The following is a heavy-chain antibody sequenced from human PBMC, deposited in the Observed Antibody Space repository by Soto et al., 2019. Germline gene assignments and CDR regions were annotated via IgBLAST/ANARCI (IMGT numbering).Heavy chain of an antibody. D-gene: IGHD1-7*01. CDR3: ARDYTMELGHFWFDP. CDR1: GGTFSSYA. V-gene: IGHV1-69*13. CDR2: IIPIFGTA. J-gene: IGHJ5*02. Sequence: SVKVSCKASGGTFSSYAISWVRQAPGQGLEWMGGIIPIFGTANYAQKFQGRVTITADESTSTAYMELSSLRSEDTAVYYCARDYTMELGHFWFDPWGQGTLVTVPQ.